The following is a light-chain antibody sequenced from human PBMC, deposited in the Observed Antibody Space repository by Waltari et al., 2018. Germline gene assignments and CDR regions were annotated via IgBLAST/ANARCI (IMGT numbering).Light chain of an antibody. CDR3: SSYVSSDTLEL. Sequence: HSALTQPASVSGSPGQSITISCTGTSSDVGGYNYVSWYQPHPGKSPNLMIFDVSIRPSGFSSCVSDAQSCNTASLTITWLHAEDEADYFCSSYVSSDTLELFGGGTSLTVL. CDR1: SSDVGGYNY. J-gene: IGLJ2*01. CDR2: DVS. V-gene: IGLV2-14*03.